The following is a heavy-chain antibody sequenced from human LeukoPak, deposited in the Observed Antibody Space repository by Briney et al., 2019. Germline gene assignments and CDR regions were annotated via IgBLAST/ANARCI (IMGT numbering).Heavy chain of an antibody. D-gene: IGHD3-10*01. CDR3: ARFYGSGSYRNWFDP. J-gene: IGHJ5*02. CDR2: INHSGST. Sequence: PSETLSLTCAVYGGSFSGYYWSWIRQPPGKGLEWIGEINHSGSTNYNPSLKSRVTISVDTSKNQFSLKLSSVTAADTAVYYCARFYGSGSYRNWFDPWGQGTLVTVSS. V-gene: IGHV4-34*01. CDR1: GGSFSGYY.